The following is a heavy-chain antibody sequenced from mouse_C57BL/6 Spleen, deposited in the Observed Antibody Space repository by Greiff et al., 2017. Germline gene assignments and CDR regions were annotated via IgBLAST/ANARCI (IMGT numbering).Heavy chain of an antibody. V-gene: IGHV1-62-2*01. D-gene: IGHD1-1*01. J-gene: IGHJ1*03. CDR1: GYTFTEYT. Sequence: QVQLQQSGAELVKPGASVKLSCKASGYTFTEYTIHWVKQRSGQGLEWIGWFYPGSGSIKYNEKFKDKATLTADKSSSTVYMELSRLTSEDSAVYFCARHESPHYYGSCYEWYFDVWGTGTTVTVSS. CDR3: ARHESPHYYGSCYEWYFDV. CDR2: FYPGSGSI.